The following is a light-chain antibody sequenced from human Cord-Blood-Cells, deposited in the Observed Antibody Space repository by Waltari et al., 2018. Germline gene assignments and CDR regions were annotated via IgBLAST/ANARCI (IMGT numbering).Light chain of an antibody. CDR3: CSYAGSSTYV. CDR2: EGS. Sequence: QSALTQPASVSGSPGQSITISCTGTSSDVGSYNLVPWYQQHPGKAPKLMIYEGSKRPSGVSNRFSGSKSGNTASLTFSGLQAEDEADYYGCSYAGSSTYVFGTGTKVTVL. J-gene: IGLJ1*01. CDR1: SSDVGSYNL. V-gene: IGLV2-23*01.